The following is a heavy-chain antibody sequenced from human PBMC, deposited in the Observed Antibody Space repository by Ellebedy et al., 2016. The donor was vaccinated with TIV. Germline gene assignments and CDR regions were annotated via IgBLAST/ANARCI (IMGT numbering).Heavy chain of an antibody. J-gene: IGHJ3*01. Sequence: GESLKISCGAFGFPFSQYTMTWLRQAPGKGLEWVSSILSNTLDIKTADSLRDRFTISRDNARNLLFLQINNLRVEDTALYYCVSRLEGAFNFWGQGTMVTVSS. CDR3: VSRLEGAFNF. V-gene: IGHV3-21*06. CDR1: GFPFSQYT. CDR2: ILSNTLDI.